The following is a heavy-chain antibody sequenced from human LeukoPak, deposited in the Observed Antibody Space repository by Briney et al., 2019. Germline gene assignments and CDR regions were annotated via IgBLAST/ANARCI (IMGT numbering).Heavy chain of an antibody. CDR1: GFTFSSCD. D-gene: IGHD5-18*01. J-gene: IGHJ4*02. Sequence: PGRSLRLSCAASGFTFSSCDMHWVRQAPGKGLEWVAVISYDGRNKYYADSVKGRFTISRDNSKNTLYLQMNSLRAEDTAVYYCAKGHSHVDTAMVLGYWGQGTLVTVSS. CDR3: AKGHSHVDTAMVLGY. V-gene: IGHV3-30*18. CDR2: ISYDGRNK.